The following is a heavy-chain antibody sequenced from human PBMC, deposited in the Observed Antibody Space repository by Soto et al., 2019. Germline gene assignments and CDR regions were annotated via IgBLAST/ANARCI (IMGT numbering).Heavy chain of an antibody. V-gene: IGHV3-74*01. CDR3: AREPEYCSSTSCYRGLWFDP. CDR1: GFTFSSYW. D-gene: IGHD2-2*01. J-gene: IGHJ5*02. Sequence: AGGSLRLSCAASGFTFSSYWMHWVRQAPGKGLVWVSRINSDGSSTSYADSVKGRFTISRDNAKNTLYLQMNSLRAEDTAVYYCAREPEYCSSTSCYRGLWFDPWGQGTLVTVSS. CDR2: INSDGSST.